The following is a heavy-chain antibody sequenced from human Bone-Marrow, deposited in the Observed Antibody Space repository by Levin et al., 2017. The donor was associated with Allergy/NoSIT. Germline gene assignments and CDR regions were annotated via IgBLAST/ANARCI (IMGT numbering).Heavy chain of an antibody. V-gene: IGHV3-9*01. CDR3: AKGRYSSSWYYYYGMDV. Sequence: SLKISCAASGFTFDDYAMHWVRQAPGKGLEWVSGISWNSGSIGYADSVKGRFTISRDNAKNSLYLQMNSLRAEDTALYYCAKGRYSSSWYYYYGMDVWGQGTTVTVSS. CDR2: ISWNSGSI. J-gene: IGHJ6*02. CDR1: GFTFDDYA. D-gene: IGHD6-13*01.